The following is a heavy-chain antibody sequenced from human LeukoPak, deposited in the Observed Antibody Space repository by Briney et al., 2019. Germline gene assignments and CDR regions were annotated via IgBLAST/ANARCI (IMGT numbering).Heavy chain of an antibody. Sequence: GGSLRLSCAASGFTFSSYAMSWVRQAPGKGLEWVSAISGSGGSTYYVDSVKGRFTISRDNSKNTLYLQMNSLRAEDTAVYYCAKSDIVATIDPRHYYYYYGMDVWGQGTTVTVSS. CDR2: ISGSGGST. J-gene: IGHJ6*02. CDR1: GFTFSSYA. V-gene: IGHV3-23*01. D-gene: IGHD5-12*01. CDR3: AKSDIVATIDPRHYYYYYGMDV.